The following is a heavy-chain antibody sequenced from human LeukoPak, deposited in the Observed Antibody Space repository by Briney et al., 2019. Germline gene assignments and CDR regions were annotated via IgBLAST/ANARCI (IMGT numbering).Heavy chain of an antibody. CDR3: ARDPGSTMYYYDSSGYYWSY. J-gene: IGHJ4*02. V-gene: IGHV3-21*01. CDR2: ISSSSSYI. Sequence: PGGSLRLSCAASGFTFSSYSMNWVRQAPGKGLEWVSSISSSSSYIYYADSVKGRFTISRDNAKNSLYLQMNSLRAEDTAVYYCARDPGSTMYYYDSSGYYWSYWGQGTLVTVSS. CDR1: GFTFSSYS. D-gene: IGHD3-22*01.